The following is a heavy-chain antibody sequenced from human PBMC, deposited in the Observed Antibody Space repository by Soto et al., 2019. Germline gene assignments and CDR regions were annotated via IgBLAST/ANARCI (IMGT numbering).Heavy chain of an antibody. CDR2: IYYSGST. Sequence: SETLSLTCTVSGGSISSGGYYWSWIRQHPGKGLEWIGYIYYSGSTYYNPSLKSRVTISVDTSKNQFSLKLSSVTAADTAVYYCARAPQVYSSSSPFDPWGQGTLVTVSS. CDR1: GGSISSGGYY. D-gene: IGHD6-6*01. V-gene: IGHV4-31*03. CDR3: ARAPQVYSSSSPFDP. J-gene: IGHJ5*02.